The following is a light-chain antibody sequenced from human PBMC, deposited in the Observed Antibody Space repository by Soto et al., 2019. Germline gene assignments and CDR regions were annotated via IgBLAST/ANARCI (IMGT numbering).Light chain of an antibody. J-gene: IGKJ4*01. CDR1: QSFSSN. Sequence: EIVMTQSPATFSVSPCERTNLSCRASQSFSSNLAWYQQKPGQAPSLLIYGASTRATGIPARFSGSGSGTEFTLTISSLQSEDFAVYYCQQYNNWPLTFGGGTKVEIK. V-gene: IGKV3-15*01. CDR3: QQYNNWPLT. CDR2: GAS.